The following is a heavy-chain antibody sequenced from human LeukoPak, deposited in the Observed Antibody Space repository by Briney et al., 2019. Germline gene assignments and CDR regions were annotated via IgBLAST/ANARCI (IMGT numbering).Heavy chain of an antibody. J-gene: IGHJ5*02. CDR2: ISSSGST. V-gene: IGHV4-4*07. D-gene: IGHD3-9*01. Sequence: SETLSLTCTVSGGSISSYYWSWIRQAAGKGLEWIGRISSSGSTDYNASLKSRVTISVDTSKNQFSLKLSSVTAADTAVYYCARARRYFDWLPRPDNWFDPWGQGTLVTVSS. CDR3: ARARRYFDWLPRPDNWFDP. CDR1: GGSISSYY.